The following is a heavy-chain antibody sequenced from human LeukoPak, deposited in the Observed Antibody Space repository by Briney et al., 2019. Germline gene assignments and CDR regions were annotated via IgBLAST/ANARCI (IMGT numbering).Heavy chain of an antibody. Sequence: SETLSLTCTVSGGSISSSSYYWGWIRQPPGKGLEWIGSIYYSGSTYYNPSLKSRVTISVDTSKNQFSLKLSSVTAADTAVYYCARPPLYDFWSGLAFDYWGQGTLATVSS. CDR3: ARPPLYDFWSGLAFDY. V-gene: IGHV4-39*01. CDR1: GGSISSSSYY. J-gene: IGHJ4*02. D-gene: IGHD3-3*01. CDR2: IYYSGST.